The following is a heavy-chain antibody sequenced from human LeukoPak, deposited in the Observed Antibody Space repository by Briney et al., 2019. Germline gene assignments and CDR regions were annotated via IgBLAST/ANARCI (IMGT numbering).Heavy chain of an antibody. CDR3: ARFGTTHHAFDI. CDR2: ISSSSSYT. D-gene: IGHD1-1*01. V-gene: IGHV3-11*03. Sequence: GGSLSLSCPASGFPYRDHYMSWIRQAPGKGLEWVSYISSSSSYTNYADSVKGRFTISRDNAKNSLYLQMNSLRAEDTAVYYCARFGTTHHAFDIWGQGTMVTVS. CDR1: GFPYRDHY. J-gene: IGHJ3*02.